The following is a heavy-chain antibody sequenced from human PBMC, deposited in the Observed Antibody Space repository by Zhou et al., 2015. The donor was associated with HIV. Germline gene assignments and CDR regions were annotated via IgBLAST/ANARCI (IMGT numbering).Heavy chain of an antibody. D-gene: IGHD5-12*01. J-gene: IGHJ2*01. Sequence: QVQLVQSGAEVKKPGASVKVSCKASGYTFTSYGISWVRQAPGQGLEWMGWISAYNGNTNYAQKLQGRVTMTTDTSTSTAYMELSSLRSEDTAVYHCARAGKVVATIRTDWYFDLWGRGTLVTVS. V-gene: IGHV1-18*01. CDR1: GYTFTSYG. CDR3: ARAGKVVATIRTDWYFDL. CDR2: ISAYNGNT.